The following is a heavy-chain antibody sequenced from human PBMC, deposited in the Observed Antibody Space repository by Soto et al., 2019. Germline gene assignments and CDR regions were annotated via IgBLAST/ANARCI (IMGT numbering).Heavy chain of an antibody. CDR3: ARDFSAEGMDV. CDR1: GGSISSGGYY. J-gene: IGHJ6*02. CDR2: IYYSGST. V-gene: IGHV4-31*03. D-gene: IGHD3-3*01. Sequence: LSLTCTVSGGSISSGGYYWSWIRQHPGKGLEWIGYIYYSGSTYYNPSLKSRVTISVDTSKNQFSLKLSSVTAADTAVYYCARDFSAEGMDVWGQGTTVTVSS.